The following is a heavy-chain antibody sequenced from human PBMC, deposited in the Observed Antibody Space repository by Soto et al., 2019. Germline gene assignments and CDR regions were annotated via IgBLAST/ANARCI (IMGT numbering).Heavy chain of an antibody. J-gene: IGHJ6*01. V-gene: IGHV3-23*01. CDR1: VFTFSIYA. D-gene: IGHD6-13*01. CDR3: AKADVPIAASGGGAYYYYYYGMDV. Sequence: RGSLLLSCASSVFTFSIYAMSWIRQAPGKGLDSVPHPSPSGGSTCYADSVNGRFTISRDNSKNTLYLQMNSLRAEDTSVYYCAKADVPIAASGGGAYYYYYYGMDVWGQGTTVTVSS. CDR2: PSPSGGST.